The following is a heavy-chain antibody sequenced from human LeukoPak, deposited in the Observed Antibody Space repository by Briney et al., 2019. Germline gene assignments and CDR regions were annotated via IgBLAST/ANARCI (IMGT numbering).Heavy chain of an antibody. J-gene: IGHJ6*02. V-gene: IGHV4-61*01. CDR3: VRDLVATIDHYYYGMDV. Sequence: PSETLSLTCIVSGGSVSSGSYYRSWIRQPPGKGLEWIGYIYNSVRTNYNPSLKSRVTISVDTSKNQLSLKLSSVTAADTAVYFCVRDLVATIDHYYYGMDVWGQGTTVTVSS. CDR1: GGSVSSGSYY. D-gene: IGHD5-12*01. CDR2: IYNSVRT.